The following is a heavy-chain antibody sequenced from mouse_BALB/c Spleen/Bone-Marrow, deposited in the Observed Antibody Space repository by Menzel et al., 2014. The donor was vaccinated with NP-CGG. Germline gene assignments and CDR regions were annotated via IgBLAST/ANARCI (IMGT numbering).Heavy chain of an antibody. V-gene: IGHV7-3*02. Sequence: VQLKESGGGLVQPGNSLRLSCATSGFTFTDYYMSWFRQPPGKALEWLAFIRNKANGYTTEYSASVKGRFTISRDNSQSILYLQMNTRRGEDSATYYCARDEGLLRFDYWGQGTLVTVSA. CDR3: ARDEGLLRFDY. CDR1: GFTFTDYY. J-gene: IGHJ3*01. D-gene: IGHD2-3*01. CDR2: IRNKANGYTT.